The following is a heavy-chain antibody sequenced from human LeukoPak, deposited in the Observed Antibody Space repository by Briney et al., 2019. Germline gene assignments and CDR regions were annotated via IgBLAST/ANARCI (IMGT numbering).Heavy chain of an antibody. CDR2: IYYSGST. CDR3: ARRGAAHDAWFDP. J-gene: IGHJ5*02. V-gene: IGHV4-39*01. D-gene: IGHD4/OR15-4a*01. Sequence: PSETLSLTCTVSGGSISSSSYYWGWIRQPPGKGLEWIGSIYYSGSTYYNPSLKSRVTISVDTSKNQFSLKLSSVTAADTAVYYCARRGAAHDAWFDPWGQGTLVTVSS. CDR1: GGSISSSSYY.